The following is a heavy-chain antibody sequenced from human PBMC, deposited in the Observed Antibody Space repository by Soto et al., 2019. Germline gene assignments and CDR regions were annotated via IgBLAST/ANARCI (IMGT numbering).Heavy chain of an antibody. CDR1: GGSISSGNYY. D-gene: IGHD2-15*01. J-gene: IGHJ4*02. Sequence: QVQLQESGPGLVKPSQTLSLTCTVSGGSISSGNYYWSWIRQPPGKGLEWIGFISYSGSTYYSTSLKSRVTISVDASKSQFSLILSFVTAADTPVYYCARMGTPATGLYFFDYWGQGSLVTVSS. CDR3: ARMGTPATGLYFFDY. V-gene: IGHV4-30-4*01. CDR2: ISYSGST.